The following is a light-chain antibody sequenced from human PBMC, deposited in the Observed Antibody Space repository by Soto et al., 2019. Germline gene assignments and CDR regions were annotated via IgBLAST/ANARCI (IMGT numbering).Light chain of an antibody. J-gene: IGKJ4*01. Sequence: EIVLTQSPGTLSLSPGERATLSCRASQSIASSYLAWYQQRPGQPPRLLLYRTFNRATGIPDRFSGGGSGNDFTFTISRLEPGGFGSDFFQEVKSLPSPFGGGPKVEVK. CDR1: QSIASSY. CDR3: QEVKSLPSP. CDR2: RTF. V-gene: IGKV3-20*01.